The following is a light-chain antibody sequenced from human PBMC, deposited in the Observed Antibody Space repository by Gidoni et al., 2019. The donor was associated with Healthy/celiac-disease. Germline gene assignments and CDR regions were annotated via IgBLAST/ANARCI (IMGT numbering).Light chain of an antibody. V-gene: IGKV3-15*01. CDR1: QSVSSN. Sequence: EIVMTQSPATLSVSPGERATLSCRASQSVSSNLAWYQQKPGQAPRLLIYGASTRATGIPARFSGSGSGTEFTRTISSLQSEDFAVYYCQQYNNWLFTFGPXTKVDIK. J-gene: IGKJ3*01. CDR3: QQYNNWLFT. CDR2: GAS.